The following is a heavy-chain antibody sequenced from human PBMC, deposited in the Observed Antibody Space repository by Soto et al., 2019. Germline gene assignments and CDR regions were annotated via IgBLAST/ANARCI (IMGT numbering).Heavy chain of an antibody. D-gene: IGHD2-8*01. V-gene: IGHV1-69*13. CDR3: ASACTNGVCYHFDY. Sequence: SVKVSCKASGGTFSSYAISWVRQAPGQGLEWMGGIIPIFGTANYAQKFQGRVTVTADESTSTAYMELSSLRSEDTAVYYCASACTNGVCYHFDYWGQGTLVTVSS. J-gene: IGHJ4*02. CDR1: GGTFSSYA. CDR2: IIPIFGTA.